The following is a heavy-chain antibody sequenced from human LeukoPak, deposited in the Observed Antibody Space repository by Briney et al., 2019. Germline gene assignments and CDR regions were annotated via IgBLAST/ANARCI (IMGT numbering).Heavy chain of an antibody. V-gene: IGHV1-18*01. Sequence: ASVKVSCKASGYTFKSYSINWVRQAPGQGLEWMGWINAYNGNTNYAQKVQGRITMTTDTSTSTAYMELRSLRADDTALYYCARDGFRGPSDYWGQGTLVTVSS. CDR3: ARDGFRGPSDY. CDR1: GYTFKSYS. D-gene: IGHD3-16*01. J-gene: IGHJ4*02. CDR2: INAYNGNT.